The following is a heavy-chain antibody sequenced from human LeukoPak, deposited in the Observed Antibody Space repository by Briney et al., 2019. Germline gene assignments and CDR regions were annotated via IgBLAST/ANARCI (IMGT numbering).Heavy chain of an antibody. CDR2: IYTGGNT. V-gene: IGHV3-53*01. CDR1: GFTVDSNY. D-gene: IGHD3-22*01. J-gene: IGHJ4*02. CDR3: ARGDDSGYYDYFDY. Sequence: GGSLRLSCAASGFTVDSNYLSWVRQAPGKGLEWVSTIYTGGNTYYAASVKGRFTISRDFSKNTVFLHMNSLRAEDTAMYYCARGDDSGYYDYFDYWGQGALVTVSS.